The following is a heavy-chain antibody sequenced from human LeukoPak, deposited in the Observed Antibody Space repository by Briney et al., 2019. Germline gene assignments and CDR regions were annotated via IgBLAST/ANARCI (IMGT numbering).Heavy chain of an antibody. J-gene: IGHJ4*02. CDR3: AKDGGLRRAYYFDY. D-gene: IGHD2-15*01. CDR1: GFTFSSYG. V-gene: IGHV3-33*06. Sequence: GGSLRLSCAASGFTFSSYGMHRVRQAPGKGLEWVAVIWYDGSNKYYADSVKGRFTISRDNSKNTLYLQMNSLRAEDTAVYYCAKDGGLRRAYYFDYWGQGTLVTVSS. CDR2: IWYDGSNK.